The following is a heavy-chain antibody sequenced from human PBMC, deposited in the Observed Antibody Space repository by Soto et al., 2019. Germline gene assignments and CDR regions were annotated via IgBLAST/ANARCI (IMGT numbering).Heavy chain of an antibody. CDR2: ISYDGSNK. Sequence: QVQLVESGGGVVQPGRSLRLSCAASGFTFSSYAMHWVRQAPGKGLEWVAVISYDGSNKYYADSVKGRFTISRDNSKSTLYLQMNSLRAEDTAVYYCARETWIQLWSGRSLDYWGQGTLVTVSS. J-gene: IGHJ4*02. V-gene: IGHV3-30-3*01. CDR3: ARETWIQLWSGRSLDY. CDR1: GFTFSSYA. D-gene: IGHD5-18*01.